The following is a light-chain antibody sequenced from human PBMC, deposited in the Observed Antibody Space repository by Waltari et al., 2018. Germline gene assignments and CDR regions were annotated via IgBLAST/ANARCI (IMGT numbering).Light chain of an antibody. CDR3: SSQSSNDVVL. CDR2: DVS. V-gene: IGLV2-14*01. Sequence: QSARTQPASVSGSPGQSVTIFCAGTGNDVGGYNSVSWYQEHPGQAPRVIIYDVSDRPSGVSDRFSGSKSGNTASLTISGLQAEDEADYYCSSQSSNDVVLFGGGTKLTVL. CDR1: GNDVGGYNS. J-gene: IGLJ2*01.